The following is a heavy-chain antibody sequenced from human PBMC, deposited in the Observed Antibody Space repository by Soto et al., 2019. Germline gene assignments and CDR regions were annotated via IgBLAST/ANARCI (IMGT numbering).Heavy chain of an antibody. D-gene: IGHD3-16*01. J-gene: IGHJ5*02. CDR3: AREMGACSDSSCYPGPYDS. V-gene: IGHV3-48*02. Sequence: GGSLRLSCAASGFTFTSYSMNWVRQAPGQGLEWVSYITSKSTTIKYADSVKGRFTVSRDNAKNSLYLQLNSLRDEDAAVYYCAREMGACSDSSCYPGPYDSWGQGALVTVSS. CDR1: GFTFTSYS. CDR2: ITSKSTTI.